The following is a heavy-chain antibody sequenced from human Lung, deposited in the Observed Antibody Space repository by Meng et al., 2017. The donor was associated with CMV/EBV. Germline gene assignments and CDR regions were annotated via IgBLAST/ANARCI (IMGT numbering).Heavy chain of an antibody. D-gene: IGHD1-26*01. J-gene: IGHJ6*02. CDR1: GFTFDDYA. CDR3: AKGLSGLNYYNGMDV. Sequence: SXKISCAASGFTFDDYAMHWVRQVPGKGLEWVAGITWDSGRIGYADSVKGRFTISRGNAKNSLYLQMNSLRAEDTAFYYFAKGLSGLNYYNGMDVWGRGTTVPVSS. CDR2: ITWDSGRI. V-gene: IGHV3-9*01.